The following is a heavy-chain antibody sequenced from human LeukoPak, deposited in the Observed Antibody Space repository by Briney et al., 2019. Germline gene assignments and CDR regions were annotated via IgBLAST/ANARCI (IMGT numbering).Heavy chain of an antibody. V-gene: IGHV4-34*01. J-gene: IGHJ4*01. CDR3: TRAVAGHPD. Sequence: SETLSLTCAVSGVPFSNYYWSWVRQSPRQGLEWSGEINHSGYTNYNPSLKSRVTMSIDTSKNQFSLTLTSVTAADAGVYYCTRAVAGHPDWGQGTLVTVSS. CDR1: GVPFSNYY. D-gene: IGHD6-19*01. CDR2: INHSGYT.